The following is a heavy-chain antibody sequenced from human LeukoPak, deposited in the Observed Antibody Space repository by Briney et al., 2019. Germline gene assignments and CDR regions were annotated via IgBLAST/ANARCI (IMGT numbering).Heavy chain of an antibody. CDR3: AKPYYDSSGYWNYFDY. CDR1: GFTFSSYG. Sequence: GGSLRLSCAASGFTFSSYGMHWVRQAPGKGLEWVAVISYDGSNKYYADSVKGRFTISRDNSKNTLYLQMNSLRAQDTAVYYCAKPYYDSSGYWNYFDYWGQGTLVTVSS. V-gene: IGHV3-30*18. CDR2: ISYDGSNK. D-gene: IGHD3-22*01. J-gene: IGHJ4*02.